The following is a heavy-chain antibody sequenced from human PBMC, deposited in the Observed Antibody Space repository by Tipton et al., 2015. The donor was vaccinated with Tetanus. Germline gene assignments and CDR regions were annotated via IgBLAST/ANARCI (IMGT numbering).Heavy chain of an antibody. D-gene: IGHD1-7*01. CDR1: GASISNNFFY. CDR3: SSGSGTAISED. J-gene: IGHJ4*02. Sequence: LRLSCSVSGASISNNFFYWGWIRQSPGRGLEWIGTIHFGGDTAYNPSLRSRVTISVDTSRNHVSLKMTSVTAADTALYYCSSGSGTAISEDWGQGTLVTVSS. V-gene: IGHV4-39*02. CDR2: IHFGGDT.